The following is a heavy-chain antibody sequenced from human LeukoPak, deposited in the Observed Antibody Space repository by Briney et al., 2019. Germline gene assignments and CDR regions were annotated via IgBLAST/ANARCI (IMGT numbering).Heavy chain of an antibody. V-gene: IGHV4-34*01. CDR2: INHSGST. D-gene: IGHD2-2*02. J-gene: IGHJ5*02. CDR1: GFTFRDHA. CDR3: ARRGHYCSSTSCYKTAWFDP. Sequence: PGGSLRLSCTASGFTFRDHAMNWFRQAPGKGLEWIGEINHSGSTNYNPSLKSRVTISVDTSKNQFSLKLSSVTAADTAVYYCARRGHYCSSTSCYKTAWFDPWGQGTLVTVSS.